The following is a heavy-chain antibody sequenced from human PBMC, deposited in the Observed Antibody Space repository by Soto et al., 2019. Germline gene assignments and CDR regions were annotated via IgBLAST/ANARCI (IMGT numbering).Heavy chain of an antibody. CDR2: VSHDGRNT. Sequence: VQLVESGGGVVQPGRSLRLSCAASGFTFSDYAMHWVRQAPGKGLEWVAVVSHDGRNTHYADSVKGRFTISRDSSKNTVSLEMTSLRAEDTAVYYCSKGGRQWLVTSDFNYWGQGELVTVSS. D-gene: IGHD6-19*01. J-gene: IGHJ4*02. V-gene: IGHV3-30*18. CDR3: SKGGRQWLVTSDFNY. CDR1: GFTFSDYA.